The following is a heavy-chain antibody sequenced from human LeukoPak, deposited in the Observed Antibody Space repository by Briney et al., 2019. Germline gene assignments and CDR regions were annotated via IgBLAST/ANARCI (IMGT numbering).Heavy chain of an antibody. CDR3: ARHGGSLDYFDS. CDR1: TGSISTYY. CDR2: IYHGGTT. J-gene: IGHJ4*02. V-gene: IGHV4-59*08. Sequence: SETLSLTCSVSTGSISTYYWSWIRQSPGKGLEWIGYIYHGGTTSYNPSLKRRVTISVDSPKNQFFLRLTSLTAADPALNYCARHGGSLDYFDSWGPRSLVIVSS. D-gene: IGHD2-15*01.